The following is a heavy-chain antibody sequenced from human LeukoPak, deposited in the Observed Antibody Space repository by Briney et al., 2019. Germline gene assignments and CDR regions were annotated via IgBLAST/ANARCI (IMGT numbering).Heavy chain of an antibody. V-gene: IGHV1-8*01. CDR3: AATHQLPPRFDY. J-gene: IGHJ4*02. D-gene: IGHD2-2*01. Sequence: ASVKVSCKASGYTFTSYDINWVRQATGQGLEWMGWMNPNSGNTGYAQKFQGRVTMTRDTSISTAYMELSRLRSDDTAVYYCAATHQLPPRFDYWGQGTLVTVSS. CDR2: MNPNSGNT. CDR1: GYTFTSYD.